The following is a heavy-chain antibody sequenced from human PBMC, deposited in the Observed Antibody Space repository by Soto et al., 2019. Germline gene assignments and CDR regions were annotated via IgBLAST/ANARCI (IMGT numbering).Heavy chain of an antibody. CDR2: NYYSGST. Sequence: QVQLQESGPGLVKPSETLSLTCTVSGGSISSYYWSWIRQPPGKGLEWIGYNYYSGSTNYNPSLKSRVTVSVDTSKNQCSLKRSSVTAADTAVYYCARDLMYSSGWYYFVYGGQGTLVTVSS. CDR3: ARDLMYSSGWYYFVY. D-gene: IGHD6-19*01. CDR1: GGSISSYY. J-gene: IGHJ4*02. V-gene: IGHV4-59*01.